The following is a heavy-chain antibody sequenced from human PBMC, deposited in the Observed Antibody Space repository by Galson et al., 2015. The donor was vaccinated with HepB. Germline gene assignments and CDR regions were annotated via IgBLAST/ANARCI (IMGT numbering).Heavy chain of an antibody. J-gene: IGHJ3*02. Sequence: SLRLSCAASGFTFSSYSMNWVRQAPGKGLEWVSSISSSSSYIYYADSVKGRFTISRGNAKNSLYLQMNSLRAEDTAVYYCARDFGGSYSLSAFDIWGQGTMVTVSS. CDR3: ARDFGGSYSLSAFDI. CDR1: GFTFSSYS. V-gene: IGHV3-21*01. D-gene: IGHD1-26*01. CDR2: ISSSSSYI.